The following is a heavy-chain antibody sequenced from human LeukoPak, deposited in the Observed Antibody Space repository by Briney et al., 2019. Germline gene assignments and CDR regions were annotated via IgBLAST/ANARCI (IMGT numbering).Heavy chain of an antibody. Sequence: ASVKVSCKASGGTFSSYAISWVRQAPGQGLEWMGRIIPILGIANHAQKFQGRVTITADKSTSTAYMELSSLRSEDTAVYYCATPTANYYDSSGYDYWGQGTLVTVSS. J-gene: IGHJ4*02. D-gene: IGHD3-22*01. CDR1: GGTFSSYA. CDR3: ATPTANYYDSSGYDY. V-gene: IGHV1-69*04. CDR2: IIPILGIA.